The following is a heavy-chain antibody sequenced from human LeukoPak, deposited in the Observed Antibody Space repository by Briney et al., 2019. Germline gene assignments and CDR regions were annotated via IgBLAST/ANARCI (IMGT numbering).Heavy chain of an antibody. CDR1: GFTFSSYS. CDR3: ARDSAGDAFDI. CDR2: ISSSSSYI. D-gene: IGHD6-13*01. J-gene: IGHJ3*02. Sequence: GGSLRLSCAASGFTFSSYSMNWVRQAPGKGLEWVSSISSSSSYIYYADSVEGRFTISRDNAKNSLYLQMSSLRAEDTAVYYCARDSAGDAFDIWGQGTMVTVSS. V-gene: IGHV3-21*01.